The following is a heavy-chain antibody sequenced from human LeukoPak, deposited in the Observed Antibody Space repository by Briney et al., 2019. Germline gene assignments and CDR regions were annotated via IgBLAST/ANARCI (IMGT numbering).Heavy chain of an antibody. Sequence: ASVKVSCKASGYSLTAYYMHWVRQAPGQGLEWMGRINPNSGGADYAQKFQGRVTMTRDTSISTAYMELSSLRSDDTAVYYCARVSYGDDATPFDYWGQGTLVTVSS. CDR1: GYSLTAYY. CDR2: INPNSGGA. J-gene: IGHJ4*02. V-gene: IGHV1-2*06. CDR3: ARVSYGDDATPFDY. D-gene: IGHD4-17*01.